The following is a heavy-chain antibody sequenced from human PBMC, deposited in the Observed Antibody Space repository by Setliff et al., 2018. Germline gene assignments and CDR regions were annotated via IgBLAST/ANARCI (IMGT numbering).Heavy chain of an antibody. CDR3: ARLYEFGELFSNY. V-gene: IGHV4-38-2*01. Sequence: SETLSLTCAVSGYSISSGYYWGWIRQPPGKGLEWIGSIYHSGSTYYNPSLKSRVTISVDTSKNQFSLKLSSVTAADTVVYYCARLYEFGELFSNYWGQGTLVTVSS. J-gene: IGHJ4*02. D-gene: IGHD3-10*01. CDR1: GYSISSGYY. CDR2: IYHSGST.